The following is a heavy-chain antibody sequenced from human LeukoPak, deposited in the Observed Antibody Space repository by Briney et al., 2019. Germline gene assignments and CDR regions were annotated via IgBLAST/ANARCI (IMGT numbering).Heavy chain of an antibody. Sequence: PSETLSLTCAVYGGPFSGYYWSCIRQPPGKGLEWIGEINHSGSTNYNPSLKSRVTISVDTSKNQFSMKVRSVTAADTAVYYCAREYGSGSEFDPWGQGTLVTVSS. V-gene: IGHV4-34*01. D-gene: IGHD3-10*01. CDR1: GGPFSGYY. CDR3: AREYGSGSEFDP. J-gene: IGHJ5*02. CDR2: INHSGST.